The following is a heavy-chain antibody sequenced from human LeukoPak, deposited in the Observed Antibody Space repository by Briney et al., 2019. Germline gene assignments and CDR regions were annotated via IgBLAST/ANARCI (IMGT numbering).Heavy chain of an antibody. CDR3: ARWRIVGVPMSYYMDV. CDR2: IYPDDSGT. D-gene: IGHD1-26*01. V-gene: IGHV5-51*01. Sequence: PGESLKISCKGSGYSFTGYWIGWVRQMPGKGLEWMGIIYPDDSGTTYSPSFQGQVTISADKSITTAYLQWSSLKASDTAIYYCARWRIVGVPMSYYMDVWGKGTTVTVSS. CDR1: GYSFTGYW. J-gene: IGHJ6*03.